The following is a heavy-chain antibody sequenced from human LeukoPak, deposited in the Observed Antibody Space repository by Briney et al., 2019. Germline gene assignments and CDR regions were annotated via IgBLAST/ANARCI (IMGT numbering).Heavy chain of an antibody. CDR1: GYTFTYYV. CDR2: INAYNGST. D-gene: IGHD5-12*01. Sequence: RASVKVSCKTSGYTFTYYVISWVRQAPGQGLEWMGWINAYNGSTNDAQKFQGRVTMTTDTSTSTAYMELRSLRSDDTAVYYCARAPGYSGYVKGPNDYWGQGTLVTVSS. CDR3: ARAPGYSGYVKGPNDY. V-gene: IGHV1-18*01. J-gene: IGHJ4*02.